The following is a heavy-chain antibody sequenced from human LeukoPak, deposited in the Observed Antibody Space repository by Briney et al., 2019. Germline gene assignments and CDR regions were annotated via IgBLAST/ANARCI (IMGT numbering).Heavy chain of an antibody. J-gene: IGHJ6*02. V-gene: IGHV1-18*01. CDR2: ISAYNGNT. CDR1: GYTFTSYG. Sequence: ASVKVSCKASGYTFTSYGISWVRQAPGQGLEWMGWISAYNGNTNYAQKLQGRVTMTTDTSTSTAYMELRSLRSDDTAVYYCARDRYCSVGSCYSVYYYYGMDVWGQGTTVTVSS. D-gene: IGHD2-15*01. CDR3: ARDRYCSVGSCYSVYYYYGMDV.